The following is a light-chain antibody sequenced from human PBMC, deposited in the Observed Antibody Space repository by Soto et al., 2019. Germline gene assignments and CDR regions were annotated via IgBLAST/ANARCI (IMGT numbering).Light chain of an antibody. V-gene: IGLV1-51*01. CDR2: DNN. Sequence: QSVLMQPPSVSAAPGQKVTISCSGSSSNIGNNYVSWYQQLPGTAPKLLIYDNNKRPSGIPDRFSGSKSGTSATLGITGLQTGDEADYYCGTWDSSLSAWVFGGGTKLTVL. CDR1: SSNIGNNY. CDR3: GTWDSSLSAWV. J-gene: IGLJ3*02.